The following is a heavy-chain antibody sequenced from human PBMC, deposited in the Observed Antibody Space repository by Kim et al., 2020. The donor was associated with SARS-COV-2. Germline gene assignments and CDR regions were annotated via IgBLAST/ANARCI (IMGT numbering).Heavy chain of an antibody. Sequence: GGSLRLSCAGSGFNFGKFGMYWVRQAPGRGLEWVAFISYDGSSEDYADSVKGRFTVSRDNSKNTLFLQMDSLRPEDTALYYCAKDFLEDIVVVVAAIGFDYWGQGTLVTVSS. J-gene: IGHJ4*02. V-gene: IGHV3-30*18. CDR2: ISYDGSSE. CDR1: GFNFGKFG. CDR3: AKDFLEDIVVVVAAIGFDY. D-gene: IGHD2-15*01.